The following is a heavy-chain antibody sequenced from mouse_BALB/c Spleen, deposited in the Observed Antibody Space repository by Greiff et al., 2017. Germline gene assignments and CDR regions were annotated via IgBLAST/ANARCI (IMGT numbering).Heavy chain of an antibody. CDR1: GYTFTSYW. J-gene: IGHJ4*01. D-gene: IGHD2-4*01. CDR2: IYPGDGDT. V-gene: IGHV1-87*01. Sequence: QVQLKQSGAELARPGASVKLSCKASGYTFTSYWMQWVKQRPGQGLEWIGAIYPGDGDTRYTQKFKGKATLTADKSSSTAYMQLSSLASEDSAVYYCARYYDYENYAMDYWGQGTSVTVSS. CDR3: ARYYDYENYAMDY.